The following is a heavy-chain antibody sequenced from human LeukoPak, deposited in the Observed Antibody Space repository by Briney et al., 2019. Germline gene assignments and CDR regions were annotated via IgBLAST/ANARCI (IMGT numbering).Heavy chain of an antibody. CDR2: ISYSGST. CDR3: AREPGFDSSGYLNWFDP. CDR1: GGSISSYY. J-gene: IGHJ5*02. D-gene: IGHD3-22*01. V-gene: IGHV4-59*01. Sequence: SETLSLTCTVSGGSISSYYWSWIRQPPGKGLEWNACISYSGSTKYNPSLKSRVTISADTSKHQLSLKLSSVTAADTAVYYCAREPGFDSSGYLNWFDPWGQGTLVTVSS.